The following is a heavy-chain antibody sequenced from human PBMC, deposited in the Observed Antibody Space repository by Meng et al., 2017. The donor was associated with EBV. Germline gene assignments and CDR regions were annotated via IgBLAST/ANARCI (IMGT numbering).Heavy chain of an antibody. Sequence: VRRVQSGAEGKMPGASVKVSCKASGSTSTTYYPHWVRQAPGQGLEWMGIIIPAGGNTNYAQKFRGRFTMTRDTSTSTVYMDLSILTSEDTAVYYCVRELVGGTFDYWGQGTLVTVSS. CDR1: GSTSTTYY. J-gene: IGHJ4*02. D-gene: IGHD1/OR15-1a*01. CDR2: IIPAGGNT. V-gene: IGHV1-46*01. CDR3: VRELVGGTFDY.